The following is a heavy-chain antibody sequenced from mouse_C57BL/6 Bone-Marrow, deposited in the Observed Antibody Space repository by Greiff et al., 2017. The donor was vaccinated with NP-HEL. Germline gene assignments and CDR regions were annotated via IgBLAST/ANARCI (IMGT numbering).Heavy chain of an antibody. CDR1: GFTFSSYA. V-gene: IGHV5-9-1*02. J-gene: IGHJ3*01. CDR2: ISSGGDYI. CDR3: TRENYDYVAY. D-gene: IGHD2-4*01. Sequence: EVQRVESGEGLVKPGGSLKLSCAASGFTFSSYAMSWVRQTPEKRLEWVAYISSGGDYIYYADTVKGRFTISRDNARNTLYLQMSSLKSEDTAMYYCTRENYDYVAYWGQGTLVTVSA.